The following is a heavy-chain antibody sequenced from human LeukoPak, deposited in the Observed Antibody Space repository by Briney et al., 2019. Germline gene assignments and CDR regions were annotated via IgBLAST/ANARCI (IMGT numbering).Heavy chain of an antibody. CDR3: APPTPLLWFGELFSYFDY. CDR2: ISYDGSNK. CDR1: GFTFSSYA. J-gene: IGHJ4*02. Sequence: GGSLRLSCAASGFTFSSYALHWVRQAPGKGLEWVAVISYDGSNKYYADSVKGRFTISRDNSKNTLYLQMNSLRAEDTAVYYCAPPTPLLWFGELFSYFDYWGQGTLVTVSS. D-gene: IGHD3-10*01. V-gene: IGHV3-30-3*01.